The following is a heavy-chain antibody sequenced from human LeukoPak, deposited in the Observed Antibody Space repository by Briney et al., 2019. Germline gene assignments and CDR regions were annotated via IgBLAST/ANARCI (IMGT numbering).Heavy chain of an antibody. D-gene: IGHD3-10*01. V-gene: IGHV1-3*01. CDR2: INAGNGNT. CDR1: GYTFTNYA. J-gene: IGHJ5*02. Sequence: GASVKVSCKASGYTFTNYAIHWVRQAPGQRLEWMGWINAGNGNTKYSQKFQGRVTITRDTSASTAYMELSSLRSEDTAVYYCAREQIIRGVYKWFDPWGQGTLVTVSS. CDR3: AREQIIRGVYKWFDP.